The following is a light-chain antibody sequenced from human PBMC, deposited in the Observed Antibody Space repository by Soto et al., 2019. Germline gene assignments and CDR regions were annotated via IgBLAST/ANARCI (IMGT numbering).Light chain of an antibody. CDR2: GGS. CDR1: QDISTY. V-gene: IGKV1-16*02. CDR3: QQYNSYPMT. Sequence: DIQMTQSPSSLSASVGDRVTITCRASQDISTYLAWFQQKPGKAPKSLIYGGSSLRSGVPSKFSGSGSGTDFTLTISSLQPEDVATYYCQQYNSYPMTFGQGTRLEIK. J-gene: IGKJ5*01.